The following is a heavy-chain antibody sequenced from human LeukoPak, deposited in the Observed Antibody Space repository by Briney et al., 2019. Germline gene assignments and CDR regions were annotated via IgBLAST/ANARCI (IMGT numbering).Heavy chain of an antibody. D-gene: IGHD3-10*01. V-gene: IGHV1-24*01. CDR1: GYTLTELS. Sequence: ASVKVSCKVSGYTLTELSMHWVRQAPGKGLEWMRGFDPEDGETIYAQKFQGRVTMTEDTSTDTAYMELSSLRSEDTAVYYCATVPYYYGSGSYRPPYYYYGMDVWGQGTTVTVSS. CDR2: FDPEDGET. J-gene: IGHJ6*02. CDR3: ATVPYYYGSGSYRPPYYYYGMDV.